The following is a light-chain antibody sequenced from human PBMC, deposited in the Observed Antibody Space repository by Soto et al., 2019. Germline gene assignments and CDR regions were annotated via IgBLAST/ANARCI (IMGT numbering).Light chain of an antibody. CDR1: QSISSY. CDR3: QQSYSVPGT. Sequence: DIPMTQSPSSLSASVGDRVTITCRASQSISSYLNWYQQKPGKAPKLLIYAASSLQSGVPSRFSGSGSGTDFTLTISSLQPEDSATYYCQQSYSVPGTFGQGTKVEIK. J-gene: IGKJ1*01. CDR2: AAS. V-gene: IGKV1-39*01.